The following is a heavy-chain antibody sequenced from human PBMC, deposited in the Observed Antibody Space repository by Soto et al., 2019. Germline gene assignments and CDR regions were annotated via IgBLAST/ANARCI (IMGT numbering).Heavy chain of an antibody. V-gene: IGHV4-39*01. J-gene: IGHJ6*02. Sequence: SETLSLTCTVSGGSISSSSYSWGWIRQPPGKGPEWIGTFYYSGSTYYNPSLKSRVTISVDTTKNQFFLKLNSVTAADTAVYYCARLQGYCIDTRCSGHCALDVWGQGTTVT. CDR2: FYYSGST. CDR1: GGSISSSSYS. D-gene: IGHD2-2*01. CDR3: ARLQGYCIDTRCSGHCALDV.